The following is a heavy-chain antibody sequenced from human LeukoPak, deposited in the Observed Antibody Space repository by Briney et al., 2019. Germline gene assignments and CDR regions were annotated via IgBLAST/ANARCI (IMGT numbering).Heavy chain of an antibody. D-gene: IGHD3-22*01. Sequence: SETLSLTCAVYGGSFSDYYWSWIRQPPGKGLEWIGEINHSGSTNYNPSLKSRVTISVDTSKNQFSLKLSSVIAADTAVYYCARVQDFDTSGYYLGYWGQGTLVTVSS. CDR1: GGSFSDYY. CDR2: INHSGST. CDR3: ARVQDFDTSGYYLGY. V-gene: IGHV4-34*01. J-gene: IGHJ4*02.